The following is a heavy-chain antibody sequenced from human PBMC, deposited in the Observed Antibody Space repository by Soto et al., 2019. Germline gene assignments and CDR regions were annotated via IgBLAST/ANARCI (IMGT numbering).Heavy chain of an antibody. V-gene: IGHV4-59*01. J-gene: IGHJ4*02. CDR3: AREDGDFVYVH. CDR2: VFFTGST. Sequence: WTWIRQSPGKGLEWIGHVFFTGSTKYSPSLESRVTISVDTSQNQFSLSLTSVTTADTAVYYCAREDGDFVYVHWGQGTLVTVSS. D-gene: IGHD4-17*01.